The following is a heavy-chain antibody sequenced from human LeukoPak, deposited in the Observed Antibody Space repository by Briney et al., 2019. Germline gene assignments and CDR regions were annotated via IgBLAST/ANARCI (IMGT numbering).Heavy chain of an antibody. J-gene: IGHJ4*02. Sequence: PGGSLRLSCAASGFSFSDYVISWVRQAPEKGLEWVSGISGSGGATYYADSVKGRFTISRDNSKNTLHLQMNSLRVEDTARYYCAKGYYVESCCKPGYFDSWGQGTQVTVSS. CDR3: AKGYYVESCCKPGYFDS. D-gene: IGHD3-16*01. CDR1: GFSFSDYV. CDR2: ISGSGGAT. V-gene: IGHV3-23*01.